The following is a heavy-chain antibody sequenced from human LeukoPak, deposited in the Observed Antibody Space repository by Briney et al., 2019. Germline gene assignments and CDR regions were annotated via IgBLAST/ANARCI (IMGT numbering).Heavy chain of an antibody. Sequence: PSETLSLTCTASGASISSYYWSWIRQPPGKGLEWIGYIYYSGSTNYNPSLKSRVTISVATSKNQFSLKLSSVTAADTAVYYCARSSPVPRGQQLVPSPEYWGQGILVTVSS. CDR3: ARSSPVPRGQQLVPSPEY. CDR1: GASISSYY. D-gene: IGHD6-13*01. J-gene: IGHJ4*02. V-gene: IGHV4-59*08. CDR2: IYYSGST.